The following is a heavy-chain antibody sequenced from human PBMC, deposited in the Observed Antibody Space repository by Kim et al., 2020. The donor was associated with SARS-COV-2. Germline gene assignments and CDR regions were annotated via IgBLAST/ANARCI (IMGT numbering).Heavy chain of an antibody. V-gene: IGHV4-4*07. CDR2: IYTSGST. CDR1: GGSISSYY. J-gene: IGHJ6*02. D-gene: IGHD2-2*01. CDR3: ARAPHDCSSTSCYFYYGMDV. Sequence: SETLSLTCTVSGGSISSYYWSWIRQPAGKGLEWIGRIYTSGSTTYNPSLKSRVTMSVDTSKNQFSLKLSSVTAADTAVYYCARAPHDCSSTSCYFYYGMDVWGQGTTVTVSS.